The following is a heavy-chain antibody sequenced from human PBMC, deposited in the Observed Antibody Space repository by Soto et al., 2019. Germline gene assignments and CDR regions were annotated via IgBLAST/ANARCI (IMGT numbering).Heavy chain of an antibody. CDR2: IIPIFGTA. CDR1: GGTFSSYA. D-gene: IGHD3-10*01. J-gene: IGHJ4*02. Sequence: SVNVSCKPSGGTFSSYAISWVRQAPGQGLEWMGGIIPIFGTANYAQKFQGRVTITADESTSTAYMGLSSLRSEDTAVYYCARVSKYYGSGSYWDYFDYWGQGTLVTVSS. CDR3: ARVSKYYGSGSYWDYFDY. V-gene: IGHV1-69*13.